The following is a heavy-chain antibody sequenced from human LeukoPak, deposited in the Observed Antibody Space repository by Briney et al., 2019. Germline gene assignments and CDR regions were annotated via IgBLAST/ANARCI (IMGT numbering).Heavy chain of an antibody. CDR2: IKQDGSER. D-gene: IGHD6-13*01. Sequence: PGGSLRLSCAASGFTFSNYAMHWVRQAPGKGLEWVANIKQDGSERYYADSVRGRFTISRDNGKKSLYLQMNSLRVEDTAVYYCAGERPSSSWYDFWGQGTLVTVSS. J-gene: IGHJ5*01. CDR1: GFTFSNYA. CDR3: AGERPSSSWYDF. V-gene: IGHV3-7*01.